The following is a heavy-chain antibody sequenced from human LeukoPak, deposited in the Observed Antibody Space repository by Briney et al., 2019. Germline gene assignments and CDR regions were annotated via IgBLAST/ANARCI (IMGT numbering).Heavy chain of an antibody. CDR2: ISGSGTFT. CDR1: GFTVSSNY. CDR3: AKDSATSGCSGGFHF. D-gene: IGHD6-19*01. Sequence: GGSLRLSCAASGFTVSSNYMSWVRQAPGKGLEWVSAISGSGTFTHYADSVKGRFTISRDNSKNTLYLQMNSLRAEDTAVYYCAKDSATSGCSGGFHFWGQGTLVTVSS. J-gene: IGHJ4*02. V-gene: IGHV3-23*01.